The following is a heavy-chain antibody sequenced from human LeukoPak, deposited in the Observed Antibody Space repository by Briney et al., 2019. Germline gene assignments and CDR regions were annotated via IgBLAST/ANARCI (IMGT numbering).Heavy chain of an antibody. D-gene: IGHD6-19*01. V-gene: IGHV1-18*01. J-gene: IGHJ4*02. CDR1: GYSFNSYG. CDR3: ARVGLVDY. CDR2: ISAYNDNT. Sequence: ASVKVSCKASGYSFNSYGINWVRQAPGQGLVWIGWISAYNDNTVYAQEFQGRVTMTKDTSTTTAYMELRSLRAEDTAVYYCARVGLVDYWGQGTLVTVSS.